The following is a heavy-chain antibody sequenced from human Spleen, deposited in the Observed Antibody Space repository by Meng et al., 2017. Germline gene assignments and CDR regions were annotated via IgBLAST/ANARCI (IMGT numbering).Heavy chain of an antibody. V-gene: IGHV3-30*01. D-gene: IGHD4-17*01. CDR2: ISYPGNDK. CDR3: ARLNPFVDYAPYYYYGLDV. J-gene: IGHJ6*02. CDR1: GFTFSTFA. Sequence: GESLKISCAASGFTFSTFAMHWVRQAPGKGLEWVAVISYPGNDKHYADSLKGRFTISRDNAKNMLFLQINPLRPEDTAVYYCARLNPFVDYAPYYYYGLDVWGQGTTVTVSS.